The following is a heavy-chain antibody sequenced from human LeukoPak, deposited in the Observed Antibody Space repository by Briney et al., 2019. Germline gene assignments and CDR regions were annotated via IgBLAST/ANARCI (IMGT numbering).Heavy chain of an antibody. Sequence: SETLSLTCAVYGGSFSGYYWSWIRQPPGKGLEWIGEINHSGSTNYNPSLKSRVTISVDTSKNQFSLKLSSVTAADTAVYYCARHDPVTMVRGVMGISDPFDPWGQGTLVTVSS. V-gene: IGHV4-34*01. CDR2: INHSGST. CDR3: ARHDPVTMVRGVMGISDPFDP. D-gene: IGHD3-10*01. CDR1: GGSFSGYY. J-gene: IGHJ5*02.